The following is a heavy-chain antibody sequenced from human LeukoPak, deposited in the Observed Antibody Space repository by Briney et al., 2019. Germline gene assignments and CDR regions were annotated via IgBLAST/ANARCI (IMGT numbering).Heavy chain of an antibody. Sequence: SETLSLTCTVSGGSISSSSYYWGWIRQPPGKGLEWIGYIFYSGSTNYNPSLKSRVTMSVDTSKNHFSLQLTSVTAADTAVYYCARGVNWGLPFDFWGQGALVTVSS. D-gene: IGHD7-27*01. J-gene: IGHJ4*02. CDR3: ARGVNWGLPFDF. CDR2: IFYSGST. V-gene: IGHV4-61*03. CDR1: GGSISSSSYY.